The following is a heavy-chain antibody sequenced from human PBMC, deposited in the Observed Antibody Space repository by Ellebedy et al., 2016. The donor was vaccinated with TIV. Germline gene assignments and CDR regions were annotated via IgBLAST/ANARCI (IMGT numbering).Heavy chain of an antibody. D-gene: IGHD2-2*01. V-gene: IGHV3-7*03. CDR2: IKQDGRDT. CDR1: RLTFSRYW. J-gene: IGHJ4*02. Sequence: GESLKISCVDSRLTFSRYWMSWVRQTPRCWLECVANIKQDGRDTNYVDSVKGRFTISRDNAKNSLYLQMNSLSADDTAVYYCARGSGYCSSTSCSGETDWGQGTPVTVSS. CDR3: ARGSGYCSSTSCSGETD.